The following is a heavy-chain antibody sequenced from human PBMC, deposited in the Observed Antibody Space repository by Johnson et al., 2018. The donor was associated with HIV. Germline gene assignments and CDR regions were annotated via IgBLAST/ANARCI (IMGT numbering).Heavy chain of an antibody. CDR3: ARGGGTYAFDI. CDR1: GFSFSSYG. J-gene: IGHJ3*02. Sequence: QVQLVESGGGVVQSGRSLRLSCAASGFSFSSYGMHWVRQAPGKGLEWVAGISFAGINEYYVDSVKGRFTISRDNSKNTLYLQMNSLRAEDTAMYYCARGGGTYAFDIWGQGTMVTVSS. CDR2: ISFAGINE. D-gene: IGHD1-26*01. V-gene: IGHV3-33*05.